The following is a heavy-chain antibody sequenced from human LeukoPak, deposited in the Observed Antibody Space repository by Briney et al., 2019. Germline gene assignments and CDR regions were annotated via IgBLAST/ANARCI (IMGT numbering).Heavy chain of an antibody. V-gene: IGHV3-15*01. CDR1: GFTFKNAW. Sequence: SGGSLRLSCAASGFTFKNAWMSWVRQPPRKGLEWISRIKSKTDDGTTDYAAPVKGRFTISRDDSKNTLYLQMNSLKTEDTAVYFCTTDYSNYDYYFDNWGQGTLVTVSS. D-gene: IGHD4-11*01. CDR2: IKSKTDDGTT. J-gene: IGHJ4*02. CDR3: TTDYSNYDYYFDN.